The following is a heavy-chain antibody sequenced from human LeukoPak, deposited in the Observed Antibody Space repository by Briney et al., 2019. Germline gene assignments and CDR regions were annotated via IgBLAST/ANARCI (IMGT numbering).Heavy chain of an antibody. J-gene: IGHJ4*02. V-gene: IGHV3-30*18. Sequence: GGSLRLSCAASGFTFSSYGMHWVRQAPGKGLEWVAVISYDGSNKYCADSVKGRFTISRDNSKNTLYLQMNSLRAEDTAVYYCAKDGGLWVSAHWGDSWGRGTLVTVSS. CDR2: ISYDGSNK. D-gene: IGHD7-27*01. CDR3: AKDGGLWVSAHWGDS. CDR1: GFTFSSYG.